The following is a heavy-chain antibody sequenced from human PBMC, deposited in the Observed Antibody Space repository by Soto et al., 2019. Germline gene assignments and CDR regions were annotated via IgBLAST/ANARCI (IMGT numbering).Heavy chain of an antibody. J-gene: IGHJ4*02. Sequence: QVQLVQSGAEVKKPGASVKVSCKASGYTFTSYDINWVRQATGQGLEWMGWMNPNSGNTGYAQKFQGRVTMTRNTSKSTSYIELRILRSEDTAEYYRSREVVGAGREGGQGTLVTVAS. D-gene: IGHD1-26*01. CDR2: MNPNSGNT. CDR1: GYTFTSYD. V-gene: IGHV1-8*01. CDR3: SREVVGAGRE.